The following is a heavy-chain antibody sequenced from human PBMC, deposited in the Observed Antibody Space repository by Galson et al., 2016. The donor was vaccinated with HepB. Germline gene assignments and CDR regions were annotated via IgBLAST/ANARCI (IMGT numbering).Heavy chain of an antibody. Sequence: SLRLSCAASKMSFTDFGMNWVRQAPGQGLEWVSSIIGSSASIFYADSVKGRLTVSRDNAKSTVYLHMDRIRAADTAVYFCARFSDGGNYFDPWGQGTRVTVSS. CDR3: ARFSDGGNYFDP. CDR2: IIGSSASI. J-gene: IGHJ5*02. V-gene: IGHV3-21*06. D-gene: IGHD1-7*01. CDR1: KMSFTDFG.